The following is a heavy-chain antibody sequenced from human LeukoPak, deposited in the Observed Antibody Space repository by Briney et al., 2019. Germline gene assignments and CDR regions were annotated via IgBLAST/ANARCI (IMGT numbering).Heavy chain of an antibody. J-gene: IGHJ6*02. D-gene: IGHD6-19*01. CDR2: ISGSSIRT. CDR1: GFTFTSSD. V-gene: IGHV3-23*01. Sequence: GGSLRLSCAASGFTFTSSDMSWFRQAPGKGLEWVSSISGSSIRTYYSDSGKGRFTISRDNSKNTLYLQMNSLRADDTALYYCAKAVTGASYYHGMDVWGQGTTVTVSS. CDR3: AKAVTGASYYHGMDV.